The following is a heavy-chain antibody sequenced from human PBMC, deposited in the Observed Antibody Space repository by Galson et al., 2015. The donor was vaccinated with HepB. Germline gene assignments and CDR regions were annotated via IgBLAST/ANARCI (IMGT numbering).Heavy chain of an antibody. CDR3: ARVSSFWSGAGSYAFDI. D-gene: IGHD3-10*01. J-gene: IGHJ3*02. V-gene: IGHV3-30*04. CDR1: GFTFSSYA. CDR2: ISYDGSNK. Sequence: SLRLSCAASGFTFSSYAMHWVRQAPGKGLEWVAVISYDGSNKYYADSVKGRFTISRDNSKNTLYLQMNSLGAEDTAVYYCARVSSFWSGAGSYAFDIWGRGTRVTVSS.